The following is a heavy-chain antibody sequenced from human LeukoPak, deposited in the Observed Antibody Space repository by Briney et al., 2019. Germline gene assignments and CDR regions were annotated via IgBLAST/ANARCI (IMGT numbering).Heavy chain of an antibody. CDR1: GYTFTSYG. J-gene: IGHJ4*02. D-gene: IGHD5-24*01. CDR3: ARDPRDGYNPGFDY. CDR2: ISAYNGNT. V-gene: IGHV1-18*01. Sequence: ASVKVSCKASGYTFTSYGISWVRQAPGQGLEWMGWISAYNGNTNYAQKLQGRVTMTTDTSTSTAYMELRSLRSDDTAVYCCARDPRDGYNPGFDYWGQGTLVTVSS.